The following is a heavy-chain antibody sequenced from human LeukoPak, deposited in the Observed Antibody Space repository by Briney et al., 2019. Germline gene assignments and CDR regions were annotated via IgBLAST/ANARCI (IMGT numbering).Heavy chain of an antibody. D-gene: IGHD2-2*01. Sequence: ASETLTLTCTVSGGSSSGYYWSWIRQPPGKVLEWLGCIYYIGTTNYNPSLQSRGLISVDSSKNQFSLKLSSVTAADTAVYFCARHREVPAANGVFDSWGQGTLVTVSS. CDR3: ARHREVPAANGVFDS. CDR1: GGSSSGYY. V-gene: IGHV4-59*08. CDR2: IYYIGTT. J-gene: IGHJ4*02.